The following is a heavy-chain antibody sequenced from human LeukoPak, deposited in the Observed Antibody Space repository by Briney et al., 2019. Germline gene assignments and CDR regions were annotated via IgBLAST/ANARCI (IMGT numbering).Heavy chain of an antibody. CDR3: ARDRDFPRDQLDY. V-gene: IGHV3-11*01. CDR2: ISSSGGTI. Sequence: GALRLSCAASGFTFSDYYMSWIRQAPGKGLEWVSYISSSGGTIYYADSVKGRFTISRDNAKNSLYLQMNSLRAEDTALYYCARDRDFPRDQLDYWGQGTLVTVSS. J-gene: IGHJ4*02. D-gene: IGHD2-21*02. CDR1: GFTFSDYY.